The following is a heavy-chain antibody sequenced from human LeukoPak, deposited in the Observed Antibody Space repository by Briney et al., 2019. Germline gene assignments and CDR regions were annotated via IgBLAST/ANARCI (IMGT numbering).Heavy chain of an antibody. Sequence: PGGSLRLSCAASGFTFSSYWMSWVRQVPGKGLEWVANIDQDGSEKYYVDSVKGRFTISRDNAKNSLYLQMNSLRAEDTAVYYCAVRADCSSTSCYLAYWGQGTLVTVSS. D-gene: IGHD2-2*01. V-gene: IGHV3-7*03. CDR3: AVRADCSSTSCYLAY. CDR2: IDQDGSEK. J-gene: IGHJ4*02. CDR1: GFTFSSYW.